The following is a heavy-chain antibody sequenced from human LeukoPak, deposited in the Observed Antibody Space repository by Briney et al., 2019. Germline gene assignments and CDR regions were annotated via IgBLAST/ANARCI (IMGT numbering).Heavy chain of an antibody. Sequence: GASVKVSCKASGYTFTSYGISWVRQAPGQGLEWMGWISAYDGNTNYAQKLQGRVTMTTDTSTSTAYMELRSLRSDDTAVYYCAREQDYYYDSSGYYYWGQGTLVTVSS. D-gene: IGHD3-22*01. J-gene: IGHJ4*02. CDR3: AREQDYYYDSSGYYY. CDR2: ISAYDGNT. CDR1: GYTFTSYG. V-gene: IGHV1-18*01.